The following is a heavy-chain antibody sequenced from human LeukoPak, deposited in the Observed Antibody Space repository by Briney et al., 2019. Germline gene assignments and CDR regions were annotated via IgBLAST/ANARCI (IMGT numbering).Heavy chain of an antibody. Sequence: PGGSLRLSCAASGFPFSNYAMRWVRQAPGKGLEWVSAFGGDRVAHYADSVKGRCTISKDDSKSTLFLQMMNLRAEDTGVYYCTKELLAWAFDYGGQGILVSVSS. CDR3: TKELLAWAFDY. D-gene: IGHD1-26*01. CDR1: GFPFSNYA. V-gene: IGHV3-23*01. J-gene: IGHJ4*02. CDR2: FGGDRVA.